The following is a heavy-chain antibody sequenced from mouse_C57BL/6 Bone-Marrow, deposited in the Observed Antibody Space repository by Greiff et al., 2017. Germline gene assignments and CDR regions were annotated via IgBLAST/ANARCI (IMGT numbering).Heavy chain of an antibody. CDR3: ALIYYYGSSYVGGAMDY. D-gene: IGHD1-1*01. J-gene: IGHJ4*01. Sequence: VQLQQSGAELVKPGASVKLSCTASGFNIKDYYMHWVKQRTEQGLEWIGRIDPEDGETKYAPKFQGKATIPADTSSNTAYLQLSSLTSEDTAVYYCALIYYYGSSYVGGAMDYWGQGTSVTVSS. CDR2: IDPEDGET. V-gene: IGHV14-2*01. CDR1: GFNIKDYY.